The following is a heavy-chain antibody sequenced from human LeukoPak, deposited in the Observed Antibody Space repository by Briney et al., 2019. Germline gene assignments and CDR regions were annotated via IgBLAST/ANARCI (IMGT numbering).Heavy chain of an antibody. CDR2: IYYSGST. CDR1: GGSISSYY. Sequence: PSETLSLTCTVSGGSISSYYWSWIRQPPGKGLEWIGSIYYSGSTYYNPSLKSRVTISVDTSKNQFSLKLSSVTAADTAVYYCAREYGYEDYWGQGTLVTVSS. CDR3: AREYGYEDY. J-gene: IGHJ4*02. V-gene: IGHV4-59*04. D-gene: IGHD3-3*01.